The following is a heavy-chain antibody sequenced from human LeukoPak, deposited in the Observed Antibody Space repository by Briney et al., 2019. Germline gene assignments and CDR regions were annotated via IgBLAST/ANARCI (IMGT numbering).Heavy chain of an antibody. D-gene: IGHD1-1*01. CDR1: GGSISTYY. V-gene: IGHV4-59*01. J-gene: IGHJ5*02. Sequence: SEALSLTCTVSGGSISTYYWSWIRQPPGKGLEWIGYIYYSGSTDYNPSLKSRVTISVDTSKNQFSLKLSSVTADDTAVYYCAREGTAGTNLNWFDPWGQGTLVTVSS. CDR3: AREGTAGTNLNWFDP. CDR2: IYYSGST.